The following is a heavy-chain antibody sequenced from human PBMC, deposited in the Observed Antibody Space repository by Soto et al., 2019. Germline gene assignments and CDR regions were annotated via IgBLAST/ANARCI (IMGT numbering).Heavy chain of an antibody. D-gene: IGHD3-22*01. Sequence: ASVKVSCKASGYTFTSYGISWVRQAPGQGLEWMGWISAYNGNTKYAQKVQGRVTMTTDTSTSTAYMELRSLRSEDTAVYYCARPIQYYFDTSAQSAWFDPWGQGTLVTVSS. CDR1: GYTFTSYG. CDR3: ARPIQYYFDTSAQSAWFDP. J-gene: IGHJ5*02. V-gene: IGHV1-18*01. CDR2: ISAYNGNT.